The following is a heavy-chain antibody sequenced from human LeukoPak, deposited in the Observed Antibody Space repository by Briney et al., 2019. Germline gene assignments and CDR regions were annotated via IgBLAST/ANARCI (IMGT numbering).Heavy chain of an antibody. CDR1: GGSFSGYY. Sequence: ASETLSLTCAVYGGSFSGYYWSWIRQPPGKGLEWIGEINHSGSTNYNPSLKSRVTISVDTSKNQFSLKLSSVTAADTAVYYCARVTGIAAAGISSDAFDIWGQGTMVTVSS. CDR2: INHSGST. V-gene: IGHV4-34*01. D-gene: IGHD6-13*01. CDR3: ARVTGIAAAGISSDAFDI. J-gene: IGHJ3*02.